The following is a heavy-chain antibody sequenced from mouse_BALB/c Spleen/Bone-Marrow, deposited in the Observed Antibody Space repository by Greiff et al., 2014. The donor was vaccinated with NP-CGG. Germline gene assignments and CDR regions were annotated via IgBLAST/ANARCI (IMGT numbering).Heavy chain of an antibody. V-gene: IGHV14-3*02. D-gene: IGHD2-4*01. CDR2: IDPANGNT. CDR1: GFNIKDTY. J-gene: IGHJ4*01. CDR3: ARERDYDYAYAMDY. Sequence: VQLQQSGAELVKPGASVKLSWTASGFNIKDTYMHWVKQRPEQGLEWIGRIDPANGNTKYDPKFQGKATITADTSSNTAYLQLSSLTSEDTAVYYCARERDYDYAYAMDYWGQGTSVTVSS.